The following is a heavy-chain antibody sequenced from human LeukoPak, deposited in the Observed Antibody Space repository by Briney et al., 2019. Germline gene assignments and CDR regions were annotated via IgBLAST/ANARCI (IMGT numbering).Heavy chain of an antibody. J-gene: IGHJ6*02. CDR2: IYYSGSA. CDR3: ARDGSNWSNDYYHGVDV. V-gene: IGHV4-59*02. D-gene: IGHD4-11*01. CDR1: GDSVTTYY. Sequence: PAETLSLTCTVSGDSVTTYYWSWIRQPPGKGLEWLGYIYYSGSATYNPSLKSRVTISVDTSKNQFSLKLSSVTAADTAVYYCARDGSNWSNDYYHGVDVWGQGTTVTVSS.